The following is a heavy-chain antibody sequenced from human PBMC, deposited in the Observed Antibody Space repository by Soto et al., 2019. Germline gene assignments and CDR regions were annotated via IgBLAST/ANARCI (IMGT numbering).Heavy chain of an antibody. CDR2: INPNSGGT. CDR1: GYTFTGYY. D-gene: IGHD3-10*01. V-gene: IGHV1-2*02. CDR3: ARENDGTEDYGMDV. Sequence: QVQLVQSGAEVKKPGASVKVSCKASGYTFTGYYMHWVRQAPGQGLEWMGWINPNSGGTNYAQKCQGRVTMTRDTSISTAYMELSRLRSDDTAVYYCARENDGTEDYGMDVWGQGTTVTVSS. J-gene: IGHJ6*02.